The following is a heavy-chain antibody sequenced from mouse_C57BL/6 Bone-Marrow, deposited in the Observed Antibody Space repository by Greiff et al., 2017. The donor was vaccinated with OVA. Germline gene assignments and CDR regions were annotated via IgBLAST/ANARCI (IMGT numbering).Heavy chain of an antibody. CDR1: GFTFSDYG. J-gene: IGHJ2*01. V-gene: IGHV5-17*01. CDR2: ISSGSSTI. CDR3: ARRATVVAPYFDY. Sequence: EVKLVESGGGLVKPGGSLKLSCAASGFTFSDYGMHWVRQAPETGLEWVAYISSGSSTIYYADTVKGRFTISRDNAKNTLFLQMTSLRSEDTAMYYRARRATVVAPYFDYWGQGTTLTVAS. D-gene: IGHD1-1*01.